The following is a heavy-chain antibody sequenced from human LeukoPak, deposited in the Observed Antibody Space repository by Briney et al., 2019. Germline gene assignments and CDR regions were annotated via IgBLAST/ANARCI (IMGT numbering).Heavy chain of an antibody. CDR3: AREVVVPAASHSGQCDY. CDR2: ISAYNGNT. D-gene: IGHD2-2*01. V-gene: IGHV1-18*01. J-gene: IGHJ4*02. CDR1: GYTFTSYG. Sequence: ASVKVSCKASGYTFTSYGISWVRQAPGQGLEWMGWISAYNGNTNYAQKLQGRVTMTTDTSTSTAYMELRSLRSDDTAVYYCAREVVVPAASHSGQCDYWGQGTLVTVSS.